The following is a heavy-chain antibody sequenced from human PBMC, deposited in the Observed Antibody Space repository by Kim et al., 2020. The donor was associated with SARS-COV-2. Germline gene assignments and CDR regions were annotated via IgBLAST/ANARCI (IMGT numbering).Heavy chain of an antibody. CDR3: AAYSGSYLDPLDY. Sequence: GGSLRLSCAASGFTVSSNYMSWVRQAPGKGLEWVSVIYSGGSTYYADSVKGRFTISRDNSKNTLYLQMNSLRAEDTAVYYCAAYSGSYLDPLDYWGQGTLVTVSS. CDR1: GFTVSSNY. J-gene: IGHJ4*02. V-gene: IGHV3-53*01. CDR2: IYSGGST. D-gene: IGHD1-26*01.